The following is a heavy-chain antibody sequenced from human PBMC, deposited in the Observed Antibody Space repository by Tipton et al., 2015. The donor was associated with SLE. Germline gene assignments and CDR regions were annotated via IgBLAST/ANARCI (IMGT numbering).Heavy chain of an antibody. D-gene: IGHD3-3*01. CDR3: ARVLGVVKSYYMDV. V-gene: IGHV4-39*07. J-gene: IGHJ6*03. CDR2: AHYSGIT. CDR1: GDSFSSGSSS. Sequence: TLSLTCTVSGDSFSSGSSSWNWVRQPAGKGLEWIGSAHYSGITYYNPSLKSRVTISVDTSKNQLSLRLSSVTAADTAVYYCARVLGVVKSYYMDVWGKGTTVTVSS.